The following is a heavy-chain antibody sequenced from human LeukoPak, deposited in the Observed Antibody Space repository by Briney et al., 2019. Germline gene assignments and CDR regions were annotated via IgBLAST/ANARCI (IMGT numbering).Heavy chain of an antibody. CDR2: IYNSGST. D-gene: IGHD3-10*01. Sequence: SETLSLTCTVAGGSISSYYWSWIRRPPGKGLEWIGYIYNSGSTNYNPSLKSRVTISVDTSKNQFSLKLSSVTAADTAVYYCAREAPSGYMDVWGKGTTVTVSS. V-gene: IGHV4-4*09. CDR1: GGSISSYY. J-gene: IGHJ6*03. CDR3: AREAPSGYMDV.